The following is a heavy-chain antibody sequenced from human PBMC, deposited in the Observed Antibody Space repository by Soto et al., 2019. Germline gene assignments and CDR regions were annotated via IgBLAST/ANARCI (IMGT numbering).Heavy chain of an antibody. J-gene: IGHJ4*02. Sequence: EVQLVESGGGLVKPGGSLRLSCAASGFTFSSYSMNWVRQAPGKGLEWVSSISSSSSYIYYADSVKGRFTISRDNAKNSLYLQMNSLRAEDTAVYYCASRERGTTRYWGQGTLVTVSS. D-gene: IGHD3-16*01. CDR1: GFTFSSYS. CDR2: ISSSSSYI. CDR3: ASRERGTTRY. V-gene: IGHV3-21*01.